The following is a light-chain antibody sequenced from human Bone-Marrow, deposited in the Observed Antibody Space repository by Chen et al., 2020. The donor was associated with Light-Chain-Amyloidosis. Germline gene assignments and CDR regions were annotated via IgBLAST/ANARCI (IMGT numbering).Light chain of an antibody. J-gene: IGKJ1*01. CDR1: QSISSY. CDR2: AAS. CDR3: QQTFITPWT. Sequence: IQLTQSPSSLSASVGDRVTITCRASQSISSYLNWYRQEPGKAPKLLIWAASSLHSGVPSRFRGSGSGTDFALSITSLLPEDFATYYCQQTFITPWTFGQGTRVEI. V-gene: IGKV1-39*01.